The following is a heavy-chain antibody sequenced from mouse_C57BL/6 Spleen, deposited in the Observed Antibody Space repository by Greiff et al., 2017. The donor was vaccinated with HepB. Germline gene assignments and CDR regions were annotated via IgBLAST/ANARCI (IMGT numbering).Heavy chain of an antibody. J-gene: IGHJ1*03. CDR3: TRESSTWYFDV. CDR2: IDPETGGT. V-gene: IGHV1-15*01. Sequence: LVESGAELVRPGASVTLSCKASGYTFTDYEMHWVKQTPVHGLEWIGAIDPETGGTAYNQKFKGKAILTADKSSSTAYMELRSLTSEDSAVYYCTRESSTWYFDVWGTGTTVTVSS. D-gene: IGHD1-1*01. CDR1: GYTFTDYE.